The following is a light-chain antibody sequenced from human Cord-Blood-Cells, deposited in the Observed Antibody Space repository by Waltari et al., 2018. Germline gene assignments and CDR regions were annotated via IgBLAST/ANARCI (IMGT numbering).Light chain of an antibody. J-gene: IGLJ3*02. CDR2: GNS. CDR1: RPHIGAGYD. V-gene: IGLV1-40*01. Sequence: QSVLTQPPSASGAPGQRVTISCTGSRPHIGAGYDVHWYQQLPGTAPKLLIYGNSNRPSGVPDRFSGSKSGTSASLAITGLQAEDEADYYCQSYDSSLSGWVFGGGTKLTVL. CDR3: QSYDSSLSGWV.